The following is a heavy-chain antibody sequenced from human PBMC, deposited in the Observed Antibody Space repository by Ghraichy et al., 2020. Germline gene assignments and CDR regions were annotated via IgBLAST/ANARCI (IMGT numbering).Heavy chain of an antibody. CDR1: GFTFDDYA. J-gene: IGHJ4*02. CDR2: ISWNSGSI. Sequence: GGSLRLSCAASGFTFDDYAMHWVRHAPGKGLEWVSGISWNSGSIGYADSVKGRFTISRDNAKNSLYLQMNSLRAEDTALYYCAKGIGRWLQRELDYWGQGTLVTVSS. D-gene: IGHD5-24*01. CDR3: AKGIGRWLQRELDY. V-gene: IGHV3-9*01.